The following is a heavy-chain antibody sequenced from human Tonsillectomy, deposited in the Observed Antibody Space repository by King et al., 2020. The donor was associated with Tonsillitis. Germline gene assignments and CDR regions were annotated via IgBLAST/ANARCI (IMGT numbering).Heavy chain of an antibody. CDR1: GYTFTSNA. Sequence: QLVQSGAEVKKPGASVKVSCKASGYTFTSNALNWVRQAPGQRLEWMGSISADTGDTRTSQKFQGRDTVTRDTSASTAYMELSSLRAEDTAVYYCARGYIATPALKYFDYWGQGTLVTVSS. V-gene: IGHV1-3*01. D-gene: IGHD1-14*01. J-gene: IGHJ4*02. CDR3: ARGYIATPALKYFDY. CDR2: ISADTGDT.